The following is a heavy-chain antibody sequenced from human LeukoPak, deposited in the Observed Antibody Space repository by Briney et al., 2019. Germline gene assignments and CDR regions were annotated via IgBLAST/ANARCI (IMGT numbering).Heavy chain of an antibody. V-gene: IGHV3-7*01. CDR1: GFTFTTYW. D-gene: IGHD6-13*01. Sequence: PGGSLRLSCAASGFTFTTYWMSWVRQAPGKGLEWVANIKQDGTERYYVDSVKGRFTISRDNAKNSLYLQMSSLRVEDTAVYYCARDQSSSFDYWGQGTLVTVSS. CDR3: ARDQSSSFDY. CDR2: IKQDGTER. J-gene: IGHJ4*02.